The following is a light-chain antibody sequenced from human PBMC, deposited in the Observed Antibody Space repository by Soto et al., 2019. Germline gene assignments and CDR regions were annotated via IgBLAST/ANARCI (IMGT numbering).Light chain of an antibody. J-gene: IGLJ2*01. CDR2: DNN. V-gene: IGLV1-51*01. CDR1: NSNIGNKD. CDR3: GTWDSGLSVVV. Sequence: QSVLTQPPSVSAAPGQNVTISCSGSNSNIGNKDVSWYQQFPGTAPKLLIYDNNRRPSGIPDRFSASKSGTLATLAITGLQTGDEADYYCGTWDSGLSVVVFGGGTKLTVL.